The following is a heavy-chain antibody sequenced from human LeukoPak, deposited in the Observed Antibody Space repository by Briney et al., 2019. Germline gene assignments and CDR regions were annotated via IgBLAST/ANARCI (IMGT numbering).Heavy chain of an antibody. Sequence: ASVTVSCKGSGYIFPSYGLAWVRQAPGQGLKWMGWISPYNGETKYAQNFQDRLTLTTDTSTSTAYMELRSLRSNDTAVYYCVRDNLPVGSPDNYFDSWGQGTLVTVSS. CDR2: ISPYNGET. CDR1: GYIFPSYG. V-gene: IGHV1-18*01. CDR3: VRDNLPVGSPDNYFDS. D-gene: IGHD1-26*01. J-gene: IGHJ4*02.